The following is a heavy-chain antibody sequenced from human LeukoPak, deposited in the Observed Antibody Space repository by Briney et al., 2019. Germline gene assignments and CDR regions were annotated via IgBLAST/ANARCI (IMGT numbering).Heavy chain of an antibody. Sequence: SVKVSCKASGGTFSNCAFSWVRQAPGQGPEWMGGITPMFGTPKYAQNFQGRVTITADETTRTAYMELNSLRSDDTAVYYCARRVANMPSRPNYSYFYVDVWGKGTTVTVSS. CDR2: ITPMFGTP. D-gene: IGHD6-6*01. J-gene: IGHJ6*03. V-gene: IGHV1-69*01. CDR3: ARRVANMPSRPNYSYFYVDV. CDR1: GGTFSNCA.